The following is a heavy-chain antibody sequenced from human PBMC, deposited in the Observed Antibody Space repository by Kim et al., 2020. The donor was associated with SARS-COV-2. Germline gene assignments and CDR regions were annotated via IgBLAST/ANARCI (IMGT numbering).Heavy chain of an antibody. CDR3: ARAPPTTQTRTFDC. V-gene: IGHV1-46*01. CDR1: GYSFTTYY. CDR2: INNSGGAT. J-gene: IGHJ4*02. Sequence: ASVKVSCKASGYSFTTYYIHWVRQSPGQGLEWMGIINNSGGATTYAQNFQGRVTMTRDTSTTTVYMELRSLTSQDTAVYYCARAPPTTQTRTFDCWGQGALVTVSS. D-gene: IGHD1-1*01.